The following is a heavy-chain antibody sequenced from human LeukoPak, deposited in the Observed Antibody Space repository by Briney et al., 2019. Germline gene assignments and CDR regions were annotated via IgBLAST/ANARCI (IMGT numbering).Heavy chain of an antibody. Sequence: ASVKVSCKASGYTFTSYGISWVRQAPGQGLEWMGWISAYNGNTNYAQKLQGRVTMTTDTSTSTAYMELRSLRSDDTALYYCARDRGFGELGVYHSAPPIFDYWGQGTLVTVSS. CDR2: ISAYNGNT. J-gene: IGHJ4*02. CDR1: GYTFTSYG. CDR3: ARDRGFGELGVYHSAPPIFDY. V-gene: IGHV1-18*01. D-gene: IGHD3-10*01.